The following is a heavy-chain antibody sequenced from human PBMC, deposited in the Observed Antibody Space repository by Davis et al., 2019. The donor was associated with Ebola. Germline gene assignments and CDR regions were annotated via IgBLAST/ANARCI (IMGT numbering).Heavy chain of an antibody. J-gene: IGHJ1*01. CDR1: GGSISSSSYY. CDR2: IYYSGST. Sequence: SETLSLTCTVSGGSISSSSYYWGWIRQPPGKGLEWIGSIYYSGSTYYNPSLKSRVTISVDTSKNQFSLKLSSVTAADTAVYYCARHGRGYYYDSSGYYSVTEYFQHWGQGTLVTVSS. V-gene: IGHV4-39*01. D-gene: IGHD3-22*01. CDR3: ARHGRGYYYDSSGYYSVTEYFQH.